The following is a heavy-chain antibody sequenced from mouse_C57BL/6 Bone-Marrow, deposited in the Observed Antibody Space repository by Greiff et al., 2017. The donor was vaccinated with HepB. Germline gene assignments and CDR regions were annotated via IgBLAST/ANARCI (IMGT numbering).Heavy chain of an antibody. D-gene: IGHD2-5*01. CDR2: IDPENGDT. Sequence: EVKLQESGAELVRPGASVKLSCTASGFNIKDDYMHWVKQRPEQGLEWIGWIDPENGDTEYASKFQGKATITADTSSNTAYLQLSSLTSEDTAVYYCTTSYSNYGRVDYWGQGTTLTVSS. J-gene: IGHJ2*01. V-gene: IGHV14-4*01. CDR3: TTSYSNYGRVDY. CDR1: GFNIKDDY.